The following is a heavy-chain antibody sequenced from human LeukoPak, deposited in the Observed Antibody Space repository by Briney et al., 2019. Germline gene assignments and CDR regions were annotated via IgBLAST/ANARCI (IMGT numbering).Heavy chain of an antibody. CDR2: INHSGST. CDR1: GGSISSYY. CDR3: ARESYYYDSSGYSMNWFDP. J-gene: IGHJ5*02. Sequence: SETLSLTCTVSGGSISSYYWSWIRQPPGKGLEWIGEINHSGSTNYNPSLKSRVTISVGTSKNQFSLKLSSVTAADTAVYYCARESYYYDSSGYSMNWFDPWGQGTLVTVSS. V-gene: IGHV4-34*01. D-gene: IGHD3-22*01.